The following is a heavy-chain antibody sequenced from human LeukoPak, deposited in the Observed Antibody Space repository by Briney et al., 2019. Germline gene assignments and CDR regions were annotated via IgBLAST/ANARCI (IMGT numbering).Heavy chain of an antibody. J-gene: IGHJ5*02. CDR1: GYSINSGYY. CDR2: IYYSGST. Sequence: SETLSLTCTVSGYSINSGYYWSWIRQPPGKGLEWIGYIYYSGSTNYNPSLKSRVTISVDTSKNQLSLKVSSVTAADTAVYYCARAKDAFNWFDPWGQGTLVTVSS. CDR3: ARAKDAFNWFDP. V-gene: IGHV4-61*01.